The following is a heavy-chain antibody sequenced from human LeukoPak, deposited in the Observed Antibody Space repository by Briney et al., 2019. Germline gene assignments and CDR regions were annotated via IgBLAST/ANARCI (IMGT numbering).Heavy chain of an antibody. CDR3: ARLTGYYSESWFDP. D-gene: IGHD3-9*01. CDR2: IYYSGST. Sequence: PSETLSLTCTVSGGSISSYYWSWIRQPPGKGLEWIGYIYYSGSTNYNPSLKSRVTISVDTSKNQFSLKLRSVTAADTAVYYCARLTGYYSESWFDPWGQGTLVTVSS. J-gene: IGHJ5*02. V-gene: IGHV4-59*01. CDR1: GGSISSYY.